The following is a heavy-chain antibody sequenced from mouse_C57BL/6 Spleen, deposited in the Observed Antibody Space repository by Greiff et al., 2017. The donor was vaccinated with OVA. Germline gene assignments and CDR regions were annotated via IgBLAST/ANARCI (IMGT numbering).Heavy chain of an antibody. J-gene: IGHJ2*01. CDR2: IDPSDSYT. D-gene: IGHD4-1*02. Sequence: QVQLQQPGAELVMPGASVKLSCKASGYTFTSYWMHWVKQRPGQGLEWIGEIDPSDSYTNYNQKFKGKSTLTVDKSSSTAYMQLSSLTSEDSAVXYCARALNWAGFDYWGQGTTLTVSS. CDR3: ARALNWAGFDY. V-gene: IGHV1-69*01. CDR1: GYTFTSYW.